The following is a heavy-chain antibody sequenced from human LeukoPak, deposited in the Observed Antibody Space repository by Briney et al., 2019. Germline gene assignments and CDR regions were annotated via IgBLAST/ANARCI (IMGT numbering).Heavy chain of an antibody. CDR2: ISKIGSDT. CDR1: GFTFSDYY. V-gene: IGHV3-11*06. J-gene: IGHJ4*02. Sequence: GGSLRLSCAAFGFTFSDYYMSWIRQAPGKGLEWVSYISKIGSDTDFADSVKGRFTISRDNAKNSLYLQMNSLRAEDTAVYYCAGVGATGTADYWGQGTLVTVSS. CDR3: AGVGATGTADY. D-gene: IGHD1-1*01.